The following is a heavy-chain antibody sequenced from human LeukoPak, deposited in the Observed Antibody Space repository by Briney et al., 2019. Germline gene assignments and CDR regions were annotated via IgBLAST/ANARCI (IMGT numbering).Heavy chain of an antibody. CDR2: ISSSGSTI. J-gene: IGHJ4*02. V-gene: IGHV3-23*01. CDR3: AKVRAGHYFDY. D-gene: IGHD6-19*01. Sequence: PGGSLRLSCAASGFTFDDYAMHWVRQAPGKGLEWVSYISSSGSTIYYADSVKGRFTISRDNSKNTLYLQMHSLRAEDTAVYYCAKVRAGHYFDYWGQGTLVTVSS. CDR1: GFTFDDYA.